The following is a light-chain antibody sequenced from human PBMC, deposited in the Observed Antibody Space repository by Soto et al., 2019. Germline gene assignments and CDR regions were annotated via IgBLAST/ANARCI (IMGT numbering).Light chain of an antibody. CDR2: GAS. J-gene: IGKJ1*01. CDR3: QQYDTSTVT. Sequence: EIVLTQSPGTLSLSPGERATLSCRASQSVSSNSLAWFQQKPGQAPRLLISGASSRATGIPDRFSGSGSGTDFTLTISRLEPEDFAVYYCQQYDTSTVTFGQGTKVEVK. CDR1: QSVSSNS. V-gene: IGKV3-20*01.